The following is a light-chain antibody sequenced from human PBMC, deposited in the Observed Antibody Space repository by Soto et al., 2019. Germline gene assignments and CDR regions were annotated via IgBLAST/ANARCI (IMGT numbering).Light chain of an antibody. Sequence: IGLTQSPGTLSLKQGERATLSCRASQSVSSSYLAWYQQKPGQAPRLLIYGASTRAPGFPARFSGSGSGTDFTLTISSLQSEDFAVYYCQQYDNWPWTFGQGTKVDI. V-gene: IGKV3-15*01. CDR1: QSVSSSY. J-gene: IGKJ1*01. CDR3: QQYDNWPWT. CDR2: GAS.